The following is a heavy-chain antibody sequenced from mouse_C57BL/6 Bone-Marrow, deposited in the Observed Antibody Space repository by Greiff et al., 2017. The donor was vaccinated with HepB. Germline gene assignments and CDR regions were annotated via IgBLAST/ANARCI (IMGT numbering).Heavy chain of an antibody. CDR1: GYTFTSYG. D-gene: IGHD1-1*01. J-gene: IGHJ1*03. CDR3: ARGAPYGSSFYWYFDV. CDR2: IYPRSGNT. V-gene: IGHV1-81*01. Sequence: QVQLQQSGAELARPGASVKLSCKASGYTFTSYGISWVKQRTGQGLEWIGEIYPRSGNTYYNEKFKGKATLTADTSSSTAYMQLSSLTSEDSAVYYCARGAPYGSSFYWYFDVWGTGTTVTVSS.